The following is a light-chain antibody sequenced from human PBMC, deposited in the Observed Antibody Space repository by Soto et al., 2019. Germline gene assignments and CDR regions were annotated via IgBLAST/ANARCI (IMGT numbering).Light chain of an antibody. V-gene: IGLV2-14*01. J-gene: IGLJ3*02. CDR1: SSDVGGYNH. CDR3: RSYTSSSTLV. Sequence: QSALTQPASVSGSPGQSITISCTGTSSDVGGYNHVSWYQQHPGKAPKLMIYDVSNRPSGVSNRFSGSKSGNTASLTISWLQAEAEADYYCRSYTSSSTLVFGGGTKLTVL. CDR2: DVS.